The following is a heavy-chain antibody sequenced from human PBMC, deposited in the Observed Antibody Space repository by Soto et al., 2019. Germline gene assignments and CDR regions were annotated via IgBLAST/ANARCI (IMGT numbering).Heavy chain of an antibody. D-gene: IGHD3-9*01. CDR3: ARGDDDVLAGYYPVDL. Sequence: GYSVQVSCKASGYTLTSYYMHWVRQAPGQGLAWMGIINPSGGSTSYAQNYQGRITMTSDTSTSTVYMELSSLRSEDTAVYFCARGDDDVLAGYYPVDLWGQGTPV. CDR1: GYTLTSYY. V-gene: IGHV1-46*01. J-gene: IGHJ5*02. CDR2: INPSGGST.